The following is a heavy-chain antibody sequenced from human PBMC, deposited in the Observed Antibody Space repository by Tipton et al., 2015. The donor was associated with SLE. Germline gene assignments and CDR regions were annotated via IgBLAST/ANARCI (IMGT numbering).Heavy chain of an antibody. CDR2: INHSGST. CDR1: GGSFSGYY. CDR3: ARGGYCSGGSCYAGFDP. D-gene: IGHD2-15*01. V-gene: IGHV4-34*01. J-gene: IGHJ5*02. Sequence: LRLSCAVYGGSFSGYYWSWIRQPPGKGLEWIGEINHSGSTNYNPSLKSRVTISVDTSKNQFSLKLSSVTAADTAVYYCARGGYCSGGSCYAGFDPWGQGTLVTVSS.